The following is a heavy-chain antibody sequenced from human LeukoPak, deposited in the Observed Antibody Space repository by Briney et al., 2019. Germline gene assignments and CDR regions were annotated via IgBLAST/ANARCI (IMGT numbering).Heavy chain of an antibody. CDR3: ARGYYDSSGYSPDAFDI. D-gene: IGHD3-22*01. CDR2: INPNSGGT. Sequence: ALVKVSCKASGYTFTGYYMHWVRQAPGQGLEWMGWINPNSGGTNYAQKFQGRVTMTRDTSISTAYMELSRLRSDDTAVYYCARGYYDSSGYSPDAFDIWAKGQWSPSLQ. J-gene: IGHJ3*02. V-gene: IGHV1-2*02. CDR1: GYTFTGYY.